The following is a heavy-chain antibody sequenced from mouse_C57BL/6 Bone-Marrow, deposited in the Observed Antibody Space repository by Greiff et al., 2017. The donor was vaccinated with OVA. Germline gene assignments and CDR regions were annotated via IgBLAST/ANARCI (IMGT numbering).Heavy chain of an antibody. Sequence: VQLQQSGPGLVQPSQSLSITCTVSGFSLTSYGVHWVRQSPGKGLEWLGVIWSGGSTDYNAAFISRMSISKDNSKIQFFLKMNSLQADDTAIYYCARNWYYAMDYWGQGTSVTVSS. CDR3: ARNWYYAMDY. CDR2: IWSGGST. V-gene: IGHV2-2*01. J-gene: IGHJ4*01. CDR1: GFSLTSYG.